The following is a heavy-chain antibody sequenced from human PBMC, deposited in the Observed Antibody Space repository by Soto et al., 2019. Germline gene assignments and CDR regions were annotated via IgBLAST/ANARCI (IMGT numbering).Heavy chain of an antibody. J-gene: IGHJ4*02. V-gene: IGHV3-15*01. CDR1: GFTFSNAW. Sequence: EVQLVESGGGLVKPGGSLRLSCAAPGFTFSNAWMSWVRQAPGKGLEWVGRIKSKTDGGTTDYAAPVKGRFTISRDDSKNTLYLQMNSLKTEDTAVYYCTTDNDYCRPELTFDYWGQGTLVTVFS. D-gene: IGHD4-17*01. CDR3: TTDNDYCRPELTFDY. CDR2: IKSKTDGGTT.